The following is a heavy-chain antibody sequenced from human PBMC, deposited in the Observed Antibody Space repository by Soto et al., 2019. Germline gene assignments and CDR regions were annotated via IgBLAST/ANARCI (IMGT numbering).Heavy chain of an antibody. V-gene: IGHV3-15*01. Sequence: GGSLRLSCAASGFTFSNAWMSWVRQAPGKGLEWVGRIKSKTDGGTTDYAAPVKGRLTISRDDSKNTLYLQMNSLKTEDTAVYYCTTDVVVPAAINYYYYYYMDVWGKGTTVTVSS. CDR2: IKSKTDGGTT. D-gene: IGHD2-2*02. CDR3: TTDVVVPAAINYYYYYYMDV. CDR1: GFTFSNAW. J-gene: IGHJ6*03.